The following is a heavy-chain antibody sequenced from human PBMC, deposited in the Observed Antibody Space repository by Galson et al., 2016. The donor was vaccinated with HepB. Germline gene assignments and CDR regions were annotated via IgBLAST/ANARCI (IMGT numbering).Heavy chain of an antibody. CDR1: GFNVSDKY. J-gene: IGHJ4*02. CDR2: IYSDGSTK. Sequence: SLRLSCAASGFNVSDKYMTWVRQAPGKGLEWVASIYSDGSTKYYADSVKGRFTISRDNSKNTLDLQMSSLKVEDTAVYYCARMYCSSSSCYFDSWGQGALVTVSS. V-gene: IGHV3-33*08. D-gene: IGHD2-2*01. CDR3: ARMYCSSSSCYFDS.